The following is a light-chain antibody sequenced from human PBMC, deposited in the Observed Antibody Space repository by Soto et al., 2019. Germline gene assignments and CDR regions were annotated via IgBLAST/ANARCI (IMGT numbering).Light chain of an antibody. CDR2: ATS. Sequence: IQMTHSPSSVSASVGDRVTMTCRASQGVGGWLAWYQQKPGKVPKLLIYATSSLHSGVPSRFSGSGSGTDFTLTISSLQPEDFATYYCQQANSFPFTFGQGTRLEIK. CDR3: QQANSFPFT. CDR1: QGVGGW. J-gene: IGKJ5*01. V-gene: IGKV1-12*02.